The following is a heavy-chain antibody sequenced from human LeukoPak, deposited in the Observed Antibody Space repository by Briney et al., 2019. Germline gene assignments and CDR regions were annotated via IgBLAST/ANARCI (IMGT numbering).Heavy chain of an antibody. CDR3: ARATYYYDTYYFDY. CDR1: SGSITNYY. CDR2: IYYSGST. V-gene: IGHV4-59*01. Sequence: SETLPLTCTVSSGSITNYYWSWIRQPPGKGLEWIGYIYYSGSTNYNPSLKSRVTISVDTSKNQFSLKLSSVTAADTAVYYCARATYYYDTYYFDYWGQGTLVTVSS. J-gene: IGHJ4*02. D-gene: IGHD3-22*01.